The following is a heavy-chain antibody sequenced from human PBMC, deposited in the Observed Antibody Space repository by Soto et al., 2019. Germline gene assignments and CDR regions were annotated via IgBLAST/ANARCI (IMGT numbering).Heavy chain of an antibody. V-gene: IGHV1-18*01. CDR3: ARDPVAGTYFDY. CDR1: GYTFTSYG. D-gene: IGHD6-19*01. CDR2: INAYNGNT. Sequence: PSVKVSCKASGYTFTSYGISWVRQAPGQGLEWMGWINAYNGNTNYAQKFQGRVTMTTHTSTSTAYMELRSLRSDDTAVYYCARDPVAGTYFDYWGQGALVTVSS. J-gene: IGHJ4*02.